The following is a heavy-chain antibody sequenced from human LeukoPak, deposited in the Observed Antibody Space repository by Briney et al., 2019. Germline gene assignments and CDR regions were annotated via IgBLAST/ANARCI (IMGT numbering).Heavy chain of an antibody. J-gene: IGHJ3*02. Sequence: GGSLRLSCAASGLTVSSNYMSWVRQAPGKGLEWVSVIYSGGSTYYADSVKGRFTISRDNSKNTLYLQMNSLRAEDTAVYYCARAAVTTDAFDIWGQGTMVTVSS. CDR3: ARAAVTTDAFDI. D-gene: IGHD4-17*01. CDR2: IYSGGST. V-gene: IGHV3-53*01. CDR1: GLTVSSNY.